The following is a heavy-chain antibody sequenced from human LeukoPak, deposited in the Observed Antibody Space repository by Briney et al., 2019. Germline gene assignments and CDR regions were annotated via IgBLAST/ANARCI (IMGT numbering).Heavy chain of an antibody. V-gene: IGHV3-33*01. CDR2: IWYDGSNK. D-gene: IGHD1-26*01. J-gene: IGHJ4*02. CDR1: GFTFSSYG. CDR3: ARVNSGSHPGVFDY. Sequence: PGGSLRLSCAASGFTFSSYGMHWVRQAPGKGLEWVAVIWYDGSNKYYADSVKGRFTISRDNSKNTLYLQMNSLRAEDTAVYYCARVNSGSHPGVFDYWGQGTLVTVSS.